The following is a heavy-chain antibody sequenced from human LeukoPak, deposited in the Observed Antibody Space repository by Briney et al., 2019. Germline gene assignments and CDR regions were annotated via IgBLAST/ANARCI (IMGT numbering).Heavy chain of an antibody. V-gene: IGHV4-59*01. CDR3: ARLRAAAGYYGMDV. J-gene: IGHJ6*04. Sequence: SETLSLTCTVSGGSLSSYYWSWIRQPPGKGLEWVGYIYYSGSTNYNPSLKSRVTISVDTSKNQFSLKLSSVTAADTAVYYCARLRAAAGYYGMDVWGEGTTVTVSS. D-gene: IGHD6-13*01. CDR2: IYYSGST. CDR1: GGSLSSYY.